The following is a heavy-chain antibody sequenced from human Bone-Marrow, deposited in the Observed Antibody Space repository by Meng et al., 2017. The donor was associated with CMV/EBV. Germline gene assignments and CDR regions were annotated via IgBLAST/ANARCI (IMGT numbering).Heavy chain of an antibody. D-gene: IGHD2-2*01. Sequence: GESLKISCAASGFTFSSYGMHWVRQAPGKGLEWVAVIWYDGSNKYYADSVKGRFTTSRDNAKNSLYLQMNSLRVEDTAVYYCAREGEYQLVHWFDYWGQGTLVTVPS. J-gene: IGHJ4*02. CDR1: GFTFSSYG. CDR3: AREGEYQLVHWFDY. V-gene: IGHV3-33*01. CDR2: IWYDGSNK.